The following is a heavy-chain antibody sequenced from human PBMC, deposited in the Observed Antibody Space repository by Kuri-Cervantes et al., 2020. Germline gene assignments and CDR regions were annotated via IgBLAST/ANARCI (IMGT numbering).Heavy chain of an antibody. CDR2: IWYDGSNK. Sequence: GGSLRLSCAASGFTFSSYGMHWVRQAPGKGLEWVAVIWYDGSNKYYADSVKGRLTISRDNSKNTLYLQMNSLRAEDTAVYYCARDLWFGAGGLDYWGQGTLVTVSS. D-gene: IGHD3-10*01. V-gene: IGHV3-33*08. CDR1: GFTFSSYG. J-gene: IGHJ4*02. CDR3: ARDLWFGAGGLDY.